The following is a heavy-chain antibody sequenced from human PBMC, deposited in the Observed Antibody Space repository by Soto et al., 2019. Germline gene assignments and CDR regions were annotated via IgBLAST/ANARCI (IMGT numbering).Heavy chain of an antibody. Sequence: SETLSLTCAVYGGSFSGYYWSWIRQPPGKGLEWIGEINHSGSTNYNPSLKSRVTISVDTSKNQFSLKLSSVTAADTAVYYCARRSIAAAGTDYWGQGTLVTVSS. CDR3: ARRSIAAAGTDY. D-gene: IGHD6-13*01. CDR1: GGSFSGYY. CDR2: INHSGST. V-gene: IGHV4-34*01. J-gene: IGHJ4*02.